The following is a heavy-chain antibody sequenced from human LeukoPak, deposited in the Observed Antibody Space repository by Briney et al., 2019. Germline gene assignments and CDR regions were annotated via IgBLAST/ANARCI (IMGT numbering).Heavy chain of an antibody. CDR2: INPNSGGT. CDR3: ARGKYYDFWSGYYKDY. V-gene: IGHV1-2*02. D-gene: IGHD3-3*01. CDR1: GYTLTGYY. Sequence: ASVKVSCKASGYTLTGYYMHWVRQAPGQGLEWMGWINPNSGGTNYAQKFQGRVTMTRDTSISTAYMELSRLRSDDTAVYYCARGKYYDFWSGYYKDYWGQGTLVTVSS. J-gene: IGHJ4*02.